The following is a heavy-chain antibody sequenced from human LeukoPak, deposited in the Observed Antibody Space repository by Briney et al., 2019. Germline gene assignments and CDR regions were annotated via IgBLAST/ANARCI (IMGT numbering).Heavy chain of an antibody. Sequence: SVKVSCKASGGTFSSYAISWVRQAPGQGLEWMGGIIPIFGTANYAQKFQGRVTITTDESTSTAYMELSSLRSEDTAVYYCARDPGGKVWGNCFDPWGQGTLVTVSS. CDR1: GGTFSSYA. CDR2: IIPIFGTA. D-gene: IGHD4-23*01. CDR3: ARDPGGKVWGNCFDP. V-gene: IGHV1-69*05. J-gene: IGHJ5*02.